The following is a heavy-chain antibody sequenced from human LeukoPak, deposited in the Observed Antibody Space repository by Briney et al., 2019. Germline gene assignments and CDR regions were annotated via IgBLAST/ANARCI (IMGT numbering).Heavy chain of an antibody. CDR2: ISGSGDST. CDR3: ARVSGGLDH. CDR1: GFTFSSYA. D-gene: IGHD5-12*01. V-gene: IGHV3-23*01. J-gene: IGHJ4*02. Sequence: GGSLRLSCAASGFTFSSYAMSWVRQAPGKGLQWVSSISGSGDSTYYADSVKGRFTISRDNAKKSLYLQMNSLRAEDTAVYYCARVSGGLDHWGQGTLVTVSS.